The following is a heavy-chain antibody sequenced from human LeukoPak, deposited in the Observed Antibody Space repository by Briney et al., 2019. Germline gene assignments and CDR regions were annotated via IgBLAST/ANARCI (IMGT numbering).Heavy chain of an antibody. J-gene: IGHJ4*02. CDR3: ASGGISSGYFY. D-gene: IGHD3-22*01. Sequence: GGSLRLSCAASGFTFSTYTMNWVRQAPGKGLEWVSSISTSGTYVWYAGSVKGRFTISRDNAKNSLYLQMNSLRAEDTAVYYCASGGISSGYFYWGQGTLVTVSS. CDR2: ISTSGTYV. CDR1: GFTFSTYT. V-gene: IGHV3-21*04.